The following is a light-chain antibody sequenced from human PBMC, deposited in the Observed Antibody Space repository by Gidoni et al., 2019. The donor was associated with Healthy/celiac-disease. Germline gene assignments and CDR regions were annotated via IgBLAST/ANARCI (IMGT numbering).Light chain of an antibody. Sequence: DRQMTQSPRSRSASVGDRVTITCRARQSISSYLNWYQQKPGKDPKLLFYAESSLQSGVPSRFCGSGSETDFTLTISSLQPEDFATYYCQQSYSTPVCSFGQGTKLEIK. J-gene: IGKJ2*04. V-gene: IGKV1-39*01. CDR3: QQSYSTPVCS. CDR1: QSISSY. CDR2: AES.